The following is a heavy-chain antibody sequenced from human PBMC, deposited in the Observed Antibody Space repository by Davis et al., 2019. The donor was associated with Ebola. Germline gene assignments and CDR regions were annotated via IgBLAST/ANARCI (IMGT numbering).Heavy chain of an antibody. J-gene: IGHJ4*02. CDR1: GFTFSGSA. V-gene: IGHV3-73*01. Sequence: PGGSLRLSCAASGFTFSGSAMHWVRQASGKGLEWVGRIRSKANSYATAYAASVKGRFTISRDDSKNTAYLQMNSLKTEDTAVYYCTRQGDDYSNSWGQGTLVTVSS. D-gene: IGHD4-11*01. CDR3: TRQGDDYSNS. CDR2: IRSKANSYAT.